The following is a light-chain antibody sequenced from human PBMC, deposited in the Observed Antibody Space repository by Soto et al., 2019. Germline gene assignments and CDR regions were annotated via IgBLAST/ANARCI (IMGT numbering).Light chain of an antibody. CDR3: RQYGRSLEFA. J-gene: IGKJ4*01. CDR1: QTVSSNF. CDR2: GAS. V-gene: IGKV3-20*01. Sequence: IVLKQSPGTLSLSPGEGATLSARAIQTVSSNFLAWYQEKPGQGPRLLIYGASTRATGIPDRFSGSGSGTDFTLTISRLDPEDFAVYYCRQYGRSLEFAVGGGTKVDIK.